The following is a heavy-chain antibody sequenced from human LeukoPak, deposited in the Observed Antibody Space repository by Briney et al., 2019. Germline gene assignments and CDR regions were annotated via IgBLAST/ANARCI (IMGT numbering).Heavy chain of an antibody. J-gene: IGHJ4*02. CDR2: INPNSGDT. D-gene: IGHD2-15*01. Sequence: ASVKVSCKASGYRFTDYFMHWVRQAPGQGLEWVGWINPNSGDTDYAQKFQGRVTLTRDASIGTAYMELTRLRSDDTAVYYCATPTERLLPDSWGQGTLVTVSS. CDR3: ATPTERLLPDS. CDR1: GYRFTDYF. V-gene: IGHV1-2*02.